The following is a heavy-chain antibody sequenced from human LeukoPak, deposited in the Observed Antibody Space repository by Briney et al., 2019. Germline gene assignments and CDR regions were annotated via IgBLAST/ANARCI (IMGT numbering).Heavy chain of an antibody. CDR2: IFTSGST. V-gene: IGHV4-61*09. CDR3: ARNTYYYHSGTYLDY. CDR1: GGSISSGTYY. Sequence: SQTLSLTCTVSGGSISSGTYYWSWIRQPAGKGLEWIGHIFTSGSTNYNPSLKSRVTISVDTSKNQFSLKLTAVTAADTAAYYCARNTYYYHSGTYLDYWGQGILVTVSS. D-gene: IGHD3-10*01. J-gene: IGHJ4*02.